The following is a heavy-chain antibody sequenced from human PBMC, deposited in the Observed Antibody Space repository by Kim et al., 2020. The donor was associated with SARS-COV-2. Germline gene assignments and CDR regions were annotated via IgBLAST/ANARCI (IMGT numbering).Heavy chain of an antibody. Sequence: TNTNPSLMSRVTISVDTSKNQFSLKLSSVTAADSAVYYCARGVARNPFDYWAQGTLVTVSS. D-gene: IGHD1-1*01. V-gene: IGHV4-34*01. J-gene: IGHJ4*02. CDR3: ARGVARNPFDY. CDR2: T.